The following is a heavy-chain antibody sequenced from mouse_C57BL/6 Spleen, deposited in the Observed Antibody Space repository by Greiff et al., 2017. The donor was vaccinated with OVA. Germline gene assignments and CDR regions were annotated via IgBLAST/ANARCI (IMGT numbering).Heavy chain of an antibody. D-gene: IGHD1-1*01. CDR2: IYPGDGDT. J-gene: IGHJ2*01. CDR1: GYAFSSSW. V-gene: IGHV1-82*01. Sequence: QVQLQQSGPELVKPGASVKISCKASGYAFSSSWMNWVKQRPGKGLEWIGRIYPGDGDTNYNGKFKGKATLTADKSSSTAYMQLSSLTSEDSAVYFCARGGYYAYFDYWGKGTTLTVSS. CDR3: ARGGYYAYFDY.